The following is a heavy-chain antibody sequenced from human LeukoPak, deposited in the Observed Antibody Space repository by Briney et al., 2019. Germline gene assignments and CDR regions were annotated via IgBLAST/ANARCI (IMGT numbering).Heavy chain of an antibody. V-gene: IGHV3-21*01. Sequence: GGSLRLSCAASGFTFSSYSMNWVRQAPGKGLEWVSSISSSSSYIYYADSVKGRFTISRDNAKNSLYLQMNSLRAEDTAVYYCAREMGVAYCGGDCYHGEYYFDYWGQGTLVTVSS. CDR1: GFTFSSYS. D-gene: IGHD2-21*02. CDR3: AREMGVAYCGGDCYHGEYYFDY. CDR2: ISSSSSYI. J-gene: IGHJ4*02.